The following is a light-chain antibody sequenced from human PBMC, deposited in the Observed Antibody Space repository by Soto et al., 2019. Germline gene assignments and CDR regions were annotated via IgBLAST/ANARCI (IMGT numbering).Light chain of an antibody. V-gene: IGLV1-40*01. J-gene: IGLJ3*02. CDR3: QSYDSSLSGWV. CDR2: GNS. CDR1: SSNIGAGHN. Sequence: QSVLTQPPSVSGAPGQRVTISCTGSSSNIGAGHNLHWYQQLPGTAPKLLIYGNSNRPSGVPDRFSGSKSGTSASLAITGLKAEDEADYYCQSYDSSLSGWVFGGGTKLTVL.